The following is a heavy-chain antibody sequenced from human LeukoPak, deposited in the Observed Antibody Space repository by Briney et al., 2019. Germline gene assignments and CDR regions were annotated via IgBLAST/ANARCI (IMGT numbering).Heavy chain of an antibody. CDR2: IYPGDSDT. J-gene: IGHJ5*02. Sequence: GESLKISCKGSGYSFTSYWIGWVRQMPGKGLEWMGIIYPGDSDTRYSPSFQGQVTISADKSISTAYLQWSSLKASDTAMYYCARRVTMVRGASNWFDPWGQGTLVTVPS. D-gene: IGHD3-10*01. CDR1: GYSFTSYW. CDR3: ARRVTMVRGASNWFDP. V-gene: IGHV5-51*01.